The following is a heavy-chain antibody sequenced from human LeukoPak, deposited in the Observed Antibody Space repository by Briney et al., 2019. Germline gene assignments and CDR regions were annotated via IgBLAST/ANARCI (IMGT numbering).Heavy chain of an antibody. J-gene: IGHJ4*02. CDR1: GFTFSNYG. D-gene: IGHD4-17*01. CDR3: ATHTGYFDY. Sequence: GGSLRLSCAASGFTFSNYGMHWVRQAPGKGLEWVTFIRYDGSNKFYADSVKGRFTISRDNSKNTLYLQMNSLRGEDSAVYYCATHTGYFDYWGQGTLVTVSS. V-gene: IGHV3-30*02. CDR2: IRYDGSNK.